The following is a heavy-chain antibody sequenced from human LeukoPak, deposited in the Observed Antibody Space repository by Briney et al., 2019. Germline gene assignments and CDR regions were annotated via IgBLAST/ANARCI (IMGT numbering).Heavy chain of an antibody. D-gene: IGHD3-10*01. CDR3: ARDGDYYGSGSYSHFQNWFDP. J-gene: IGHJ5*02. CDR2: IYHSGST. V-gene: IGHV4-38-2*02. CDR1: GYSISSGYY. Sequence: SETLSLICAVSGYSISSGYYWGWIRQPPGKGLEWIGSIYHSGSTYYNPSLKSRVTISVDTSKNQFSLELSSVTAAGTAVYYCARDGDYYGSGSYSHFQNWFDPWGQGTLVTVSS.